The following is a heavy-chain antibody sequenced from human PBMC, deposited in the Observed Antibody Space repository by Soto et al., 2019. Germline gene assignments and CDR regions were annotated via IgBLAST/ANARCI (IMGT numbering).Heavy chain of an antibody. CDR2: MNPNSGNT. Sequence: QVQLVQSGAEVKKPGASVKVSCKASGYTFTSYDINWVRQATGQGLEWMGWMNPNSGNTGYAQKFQGRVTMTSNTSISTAYKELGSPRSEDRAVYHRAREGVRGMDFWGQWATVTVSS. D-gene: IGHD3-16*01. CDR1: GYTFTSYD. CDR3: AREGVRGMDF. V-gene: IGHV1-8*01. J-gene: IGHJ6*02.